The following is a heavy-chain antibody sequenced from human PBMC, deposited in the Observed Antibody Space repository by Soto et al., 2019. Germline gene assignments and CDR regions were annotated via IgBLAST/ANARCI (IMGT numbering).Heavy chain of an antibody. CDR2: IYHNERT. V-gene: IGHV4-4*02. CDR3: GRTKDYFYGVDV. Sequence: QVQLQESGPGLVKPSGTLSLTCAVSGGSISSSQWWSWVRQPPGKGLEWIGEIYHNERTNYNPSLTSRLTMSLDTSKNQVSLKLSSVTAADTATYYCGRTKDYFYGVDVWGQGTTVTVSS. J-gene: IGHJ6*02. CDR1: GGSISSSQW.